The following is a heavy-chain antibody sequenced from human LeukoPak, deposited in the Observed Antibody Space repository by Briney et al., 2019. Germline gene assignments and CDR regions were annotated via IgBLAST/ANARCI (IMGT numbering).Heavy chain of an antibody. CDR1: GGSFSGYY. CDR2: INHSGST. D-gene: IGHD3-3*01. Sequence: SETLSLTCAAYGGSFSGYYWSWIRQPPGKGLEWIGEINHSGSTNYNPSLKSRVTISADTSKNQFSLKLSSVTAADTAVYYCARNPYDFWSGYFTHHFDYWGQGTLVTVSS. J-gene: IGHJ4*02. V-gene: IGHV4-34*01. CDR3: ARNPYDFWSGYFTHHFDY.